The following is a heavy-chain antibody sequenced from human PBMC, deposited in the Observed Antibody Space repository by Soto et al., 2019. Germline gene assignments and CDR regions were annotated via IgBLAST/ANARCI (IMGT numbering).Heavy chain of an antibody. V-gene: IGHV1-2*02. Sequence: EASVKVSCKASGYTFTGYYMHWVRQAPGQGLEWMGWINPNSGGTNYAQKFQGRVTMTRDTSISTAYMELSRLRSDDTAVYYCARAHEPYYYDSSGYYRNPDYWGQGTLVTVSS. CDR2: INPNSGGT. CDR3: ARAHEPYYYDSSGYYRNPDY. CDR1: GYTFTGYY. J-gene: IGHJ4*02. D-gene: IGHD3-22*01.